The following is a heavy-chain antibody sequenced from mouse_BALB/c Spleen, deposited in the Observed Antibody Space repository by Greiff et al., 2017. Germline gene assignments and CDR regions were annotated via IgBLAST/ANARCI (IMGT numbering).Heavy chain of an antibody. V-gene: IGHV6-6*02. Sequence: EVQLQESGGGLVQPGGSMKLSCVASGFTFSNYWMNWVRQSPEKGLEWVAEIRLKSNNYATHYAESVKGRFTISRDDSKSSVYLQMNNLRAEDTGIYCCTMGGTGSCDYWGQGTTLTVS. J-gene: IGHJ2*01. CDR3: TMGGTGSCDY. CDR1: GFTFSNYW. CDR2: IRLKSNNYAT. D-gene: IGHD4-1*01.